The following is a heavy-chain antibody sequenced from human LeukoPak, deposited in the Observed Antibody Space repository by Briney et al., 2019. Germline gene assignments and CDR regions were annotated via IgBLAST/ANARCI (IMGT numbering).Heavy chain of an antibody. V-gene: IGHV3-23*01. J-gene: IGHJ4*02. CDR1: GFTFSNFW. CDR2: ISAGSGST. Sequence: GGSLRLSCTASGFTFSNFWMSWVRQAPGKGLQWVSGISAGSGSTYYADSVKGRFTISRDNSKNTLYLQMNSLRAEDTAVYYCAKDGFDYYDSSGYSYFHYWGQGTLVTVSS. D-gene: IGHD3-22*01. CDR3: AKDGFDYYDSSGYSYFHY.